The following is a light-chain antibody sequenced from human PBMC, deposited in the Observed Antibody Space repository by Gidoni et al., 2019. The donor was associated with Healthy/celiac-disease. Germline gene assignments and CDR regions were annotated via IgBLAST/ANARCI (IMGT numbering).Light chain of an antibody. V-gene: IGLV3-25*03. Sequence: YELTQPPSVSVSPGQTARITCSGDALPKQYAYWYQQKPGQAPVLVIYKDSERPSGIPERFSGSSSGTTVTLTSSGVQAEDEADYYCQSADSSGTYVFGTGTKVTVL. CDR1: ALPKQY. CDR3: QSADSSGTYV. CDR2: KDS. J-gene: IGLJ1*01.